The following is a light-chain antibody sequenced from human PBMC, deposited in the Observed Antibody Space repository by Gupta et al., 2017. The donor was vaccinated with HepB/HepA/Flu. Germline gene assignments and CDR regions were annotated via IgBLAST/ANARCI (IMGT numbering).Light chain of an antibody. CDR2: AAS. CDR3: QQSNRTPLWT. CDR1: QSISIY. V-gene: IGKV1-39*01. J-gene: IGKJ1*01. Sequence: KMSQSPSSLSASVGDRVTITCRASQSISIYLNWYQQKPGKAPKLLIYAASSLQSGVPSRFRGSGSGTEFTLTISSLQPEDFANYYWQQSNRTPLWTFGQGTKVEIK.